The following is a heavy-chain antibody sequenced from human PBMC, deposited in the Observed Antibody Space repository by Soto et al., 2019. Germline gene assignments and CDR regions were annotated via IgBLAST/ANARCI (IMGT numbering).Heavy chain of an antibody. CDR2: IWYDGSNK. CDR3: ARDRGYDILTGYRDEYFQH. Sequence: QVQLVESGGGVVQPGRSLRLSCAASGFTFSSYGMHWVRQAPGKGLEWVAVIWYDGSNKYYADSVKGRFTISRDNSKNTLYLQMNSLRAEDTAVYYCARDRGYDILTGYRDEYFQHWVQGTLVTVSS. D-gene: IGHD3-9*01. CDR1: GFTFSSYG. V-gene: IGHV3-33*01. J-gene: IGHJ1*01.